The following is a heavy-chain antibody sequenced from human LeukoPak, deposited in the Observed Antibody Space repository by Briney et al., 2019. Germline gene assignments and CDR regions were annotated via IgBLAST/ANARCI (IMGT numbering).Heavy chain of an antibody. V-gene: IGHV3-20*04. CDR3: ARAVVTMVREFDY. J-gene: IGHJ4*02. CDR1: GFTFDDYG. CDR2: INWNGNSR. D-gene: IGHD3-10*01. Sequence: PGGSLRLSCEASGFTFDDYGMSWVRQAPGKGLEWVSGINWNGNSRGNADSVKGRFTISRDNAKNSLYLQMNSLRSEDTALYYCARAVVTMVREFDYWGQGTLVTVSS.